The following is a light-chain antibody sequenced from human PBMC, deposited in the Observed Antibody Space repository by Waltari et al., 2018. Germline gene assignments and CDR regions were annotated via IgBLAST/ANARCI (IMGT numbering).Light chain of an antibody. Sequence: QSALTQPASVSGTPGQSITISCTGTSSDVGHYNYVSWYQQQSGKAPKLIIYEVSHRPSGVSDRFSASKSGNTASLTITGLQTEDEADYYCSSFTTSHTLLFGGGTKLTV. CDR3: SSFTTSHTLL. V-gene: IGLV2-14*01. CDR2: EVS. CDR1: SSDVGHYNY. J-gene: IGLJ2*01.